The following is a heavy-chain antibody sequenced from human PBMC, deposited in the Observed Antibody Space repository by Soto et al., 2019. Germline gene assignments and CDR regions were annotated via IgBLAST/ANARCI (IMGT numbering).Heavy chain of an antibody. Sequence: QVQLVESGGGVVQPERSLRLSGVATGFTFSDYGIHWVRQAPGRGLEWVAVIWHDGSQKYLADSVRGRFTISRDNSKNTVYLQMNSLRAEDTAVYYCEGRDDPFHVWGQGTMVTVSS. V-gene: IGHV3-33*01. J-gene: IGHJ3*01. CDR3: EGRDDPFHV. CDR1: GFTFSDYG. CDR2: IWHDGSQK.